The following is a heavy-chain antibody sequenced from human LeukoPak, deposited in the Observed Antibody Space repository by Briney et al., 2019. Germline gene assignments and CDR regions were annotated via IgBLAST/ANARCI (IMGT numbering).Heavy chain of an antibody. J-gene: IGHJ4*02. CDR3: ARRNVLMVYAIDY. D-gene: IGHD2-8*01. Sequence: PSETLSLTCTVSGGSISSYYWGWIRQPPGKGLEWIGSIYYSGSTYYNPSLKSRVTISVDTSKNQFSLKLSSVTAADTAVYYCARRNVLMVYAIDYWGQGTLVTVSS. CDR2: IYYSGST. CDR1: GGSISSYY. V-gene: IGHV4-39*01.